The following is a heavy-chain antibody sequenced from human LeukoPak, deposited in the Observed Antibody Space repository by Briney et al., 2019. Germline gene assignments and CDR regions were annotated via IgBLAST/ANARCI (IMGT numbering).Heavy chain of an antibody. J-gene: IGHJ4*02. CDR3: AKDLEYSSSSGPDY. CDR1: GSTFSSYA. CDR2: ISGSGAST. V-gene: IGHV3-23*01. D-gene: IGHD6-6*01. Sequence: GGSLRLSCAASGSTFSSYAMSWVRQAPGKGLEWVSAISGSGASTYYADSVKGRFTISRDNSKNTLYLQMNSLRAEDTAVYYCAKDLEYSSSSGPDYWGQGTLVTVSS.